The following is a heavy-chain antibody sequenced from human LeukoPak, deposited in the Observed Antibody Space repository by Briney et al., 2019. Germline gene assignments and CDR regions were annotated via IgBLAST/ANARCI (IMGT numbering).Heavy chain of an antibody. D-gene: IGHD3-3*02. J-gene: IGHJ3*02. V-gene: IGHV3-53*05. CDR3: AREISRTGAFDI. CDR1: GFTVSSNY. CDR2: IYSGGST. Sequence: GSLRLSCAASGFTVSSNYMSWVRQAPGKGLEWVSVIYSGGSTYYADSVKGRFTISKDNSKNTLYLQMNSLRAEDTAVYYCAREISRTGAFDIWGQGTMVTVSS.